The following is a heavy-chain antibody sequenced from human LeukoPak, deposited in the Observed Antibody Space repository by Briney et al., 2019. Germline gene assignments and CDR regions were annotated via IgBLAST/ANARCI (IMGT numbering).Heavy chain of an antibody. Sequence: SETLSLTCTVSGGSIGSSSYYWGWIRQPPGKGLEWIGIIYYSGSTYYNPSLKSRLTISVDTSKNQLSLKLSSVTATDTAVYYCARRGYCSSTSCYEYWFDPWGQGTLVTVSS. CDR3: ARRGYCSSTSCYEYWFDP. CDR2: IYYSGST. V-gene: IGHV4-39*01. CDR1: GGSIGSSSYY. J-gene: IGHJ5*02. D-gene: IGHD2-2*01.